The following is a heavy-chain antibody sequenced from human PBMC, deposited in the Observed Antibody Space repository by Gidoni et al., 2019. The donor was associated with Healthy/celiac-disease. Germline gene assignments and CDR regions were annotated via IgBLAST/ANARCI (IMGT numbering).Heavy chain of an antibody. CDR2: IYHSGST. J-gene: IGHJ6*02. CDR1: GGSISSSNW. Sequence: QVQLQESGPGLVKPSGTLSLTCAVSGGSISSSNWWSWVRQPPGKGLEWIGEIYHSGSTNYNPSLKSRVTISVDKSKNQFSLKLSSVTAADTAVYYCARDSMDKGQQPEKTAYYYYGMDVWGQGTTVTVSS. CDR3: ARDSMDKGQQPEKTAYYYYGMDV. V-gene: IGHV4-4*02. D-gene: IGHD6-13*01.